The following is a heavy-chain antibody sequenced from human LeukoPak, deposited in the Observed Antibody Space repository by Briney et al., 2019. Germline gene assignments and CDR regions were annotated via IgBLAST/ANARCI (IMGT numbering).Heavy chain of an antibody. Sequence: GGSLRLSCAASGFTFANYAMSWVRQAPGKGLEGVSTISSTSGSASYADSVKGRFTISRDNSKNTLYLQMNSLRAEDTAVYYCAKGTGDTAYYFDFWGQGVLVTVSS. J-gene: IGHJ4*02. CDR2: ISSTSGSA. CDR3: AKGTGDTAYYFDF. CDR1: GFTFANYA. V-gene: IGHV3-23*01. D-gene: IGHD7-27*01.